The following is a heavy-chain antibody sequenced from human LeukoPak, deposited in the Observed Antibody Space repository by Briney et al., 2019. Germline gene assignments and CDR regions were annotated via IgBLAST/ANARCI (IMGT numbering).Heavy chain of an antibody. CDR2: ISSSSSYI. J-gene: IGHJ4*02. Sequence: PGGSLRLSCAASGFTFSSYSMNWVRQAPGKGLEWVSSISSSSSYIYYADSVKGRFTISRDNAKNSLYLQMNSLRAEDTAVYYWARVRRTMVRGVIPDYWGQGTLVTVSS. V-gene: IGHV3-21*01. D-gene: IGHD3-10*01. CDR1: GFTFSSYS. CDR3: ARVRRTMVRGVIPDY.